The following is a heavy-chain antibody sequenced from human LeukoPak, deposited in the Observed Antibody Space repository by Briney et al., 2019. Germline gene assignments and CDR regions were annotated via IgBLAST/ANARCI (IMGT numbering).Heavy chain of an antibody. CDR3: ARVGNYYDSSGHYLFDY. CDR2: IIPIFGTA. V-gene: IGHV1-69*13. CDR1: GGTFSSYA. D-gene: IGHD3-22*01. J-gene: IGHJ4*02. Sequence: VASVKVSCKASGGTFSSYAISWVRQAPGQGLEGMGGIIPIFGTANYAQKFQGRVTITADESTSTAYMELSSLRSEDTAVYYCARVGNYYDSSGHYLFDYWGQGTLVTVSS.